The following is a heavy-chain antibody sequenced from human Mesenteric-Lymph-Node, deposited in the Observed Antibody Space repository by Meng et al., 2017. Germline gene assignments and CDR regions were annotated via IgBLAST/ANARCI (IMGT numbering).Heavy chain of an antibody. CDR1: GFTFSSYA. D-gene: IGHD5-24*01. CDR2: ISYDGSNK. Sequence: GESLKISCAASGFTFSSYAMHWVRQAPGKGLEWVAVISYDGSNKYYADSVKGRFTISRDNAKNSLYLQMNSLRAEDTAVYYCARDVWMATTTYYYGMDVWGQGTTVTVSS. J-gene: IGHJ6*02. CDR3: ARDVWMATTTYYYGMDV. V-gene: IGHV3-30*07.